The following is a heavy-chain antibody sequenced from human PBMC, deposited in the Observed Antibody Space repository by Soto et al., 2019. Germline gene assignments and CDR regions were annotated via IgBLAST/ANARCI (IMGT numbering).Heavy chain of an antibody. CDR3: ARDQLAFDY. D-gene: IGHD6-13*01. J-gene: IGHJ4*02. V-gene: IGHV3-11*01. CDR1: GFTFSDYY. Sequence: PXASLRLSGAASGFTFSDYYMSSIRQAPGKGLEWVSYISSSGSTIYYADSVKGHFTISRHDAKNSLYLQMNSLRAEDMAVYYGARDQLAFDYWGQGTLVTVSS. CDR2: ISSSGSTI.